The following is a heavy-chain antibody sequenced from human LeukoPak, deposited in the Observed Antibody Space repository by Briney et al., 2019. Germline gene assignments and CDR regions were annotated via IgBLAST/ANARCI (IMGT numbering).Heavy chain of an antibody. Sequence: PGGSLSLSCAASGFTFSSYTMNGVRQAPGKGLEWVSSISSSSSYIYYADSVKGRFTISRDNAKNSLYLQMNSLRAEDTAVYYCARDQGGYDSSGYYYDPYYFAYWGQGTLVTVSS. J-gene: IGHJ4*02. CDR2: ISSSSSYI. CDR3: ARDQGGYDSSGYYYDPYYFAY. CDR1: GFTFSSYT. V-gene: IGHV3-21*01. D-gene: IGHD3-22*01.